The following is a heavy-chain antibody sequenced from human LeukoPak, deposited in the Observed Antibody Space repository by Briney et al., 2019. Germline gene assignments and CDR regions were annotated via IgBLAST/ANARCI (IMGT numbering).Heavy chain of an antibody. V-gene: IGHV1-69*13. CDR3: ARDGGITMVRGVYFPPGGNWFDP. CDR2: IIPIFGTA. D-gene: IGHD3-10*01. J-gene: IGHJ5*02. Sequence: AASVKVSCKASGGSFSSYAISWVRQAPGQGLEWMGGIIPIFGTANYAQKFQGRGTITADESTSTAYMELSSLRSEDTAVYYCARDGGITMVRGVYFPPGGNWFDPWGQGTLVTVSS. CDR1: GGSFSSYA.